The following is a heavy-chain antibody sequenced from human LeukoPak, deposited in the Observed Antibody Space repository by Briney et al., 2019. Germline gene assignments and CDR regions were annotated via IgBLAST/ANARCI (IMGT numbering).Heavy chain of an antibody. Sequence: SETLSLTCAVYGGSFSGYYWSWIRQPPRKGLEWIGEINHSGSTNYNPSLKSRVTISVDTSKNQFSLKLSSVTAADTAVYYCARVRITMVRAARGMDVWGQGTTATVSS. CDR1: GGSFSGYY. V-gene: IGHV4-34*01. CDR3: ARVRITMVRAARGMDV. CDR2: INHSGST. D-gene: IGHD3-10*01. J-gene: IGHJ6*02.